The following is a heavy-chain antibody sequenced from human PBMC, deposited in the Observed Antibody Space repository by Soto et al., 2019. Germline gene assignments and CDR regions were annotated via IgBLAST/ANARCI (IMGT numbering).Heavy chain of an antibody. CDR2: IIPIFGTA. J-gene: IGHJ4*02. Sequence: QVQLVQSGAEVRKPGSSLKVSCKASGGTFSRHAISWVRQAPGQGLEWMGGIIPIFGTANHAHKFQGRVTIIADESTSTVYMELSSLRSEDTAIYYCARGWGYDSTDYYYAYWGQGTLVIVSS. CDR3: ARGWGYDSTDYYYAY. CDR1: GGTFSRHA. V-gene: IGHV1-69*01. D-gene: IGHD3-22*01.